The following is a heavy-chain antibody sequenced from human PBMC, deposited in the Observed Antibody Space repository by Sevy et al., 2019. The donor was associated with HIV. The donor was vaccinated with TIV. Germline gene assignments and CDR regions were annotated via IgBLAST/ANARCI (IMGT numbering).Heavy chain of an antibody. CDR3: AREAGCTYYGLIDF. D-gene: IGHD1-26*01. Sequence: ASVKVSCKASGYTFTDNYVHWVRQAPGQGLEWMGRINPKSGGTKYALNFQGRFTMTRDTSISTAYMEVTRLRFDDTALYYCAREAGCTYYGLIDFWGQGSLVTVSS. CDR1: GYTFTDNY. V-gene: IGHV1-2*06. J-gene: IGHJ4*02. CDR2: INPKSGGT.